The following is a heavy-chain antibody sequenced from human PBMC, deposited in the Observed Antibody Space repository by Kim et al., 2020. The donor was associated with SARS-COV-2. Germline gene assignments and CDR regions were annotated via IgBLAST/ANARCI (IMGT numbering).Heavy chain of an antibody. CDR2: INTNTGNP. CDR1: RYTFTSYA. CDR3: ARGPNPLPAYYDFWSGYSVSLGGYFDL. J-gene: IGHJ2*01. D-gene: IGHD3-3*01. V-gene: IGHV7-4-1*02. Sequence: ASVKVSCKASRYTFTSYAMNWVRQAPGQGLEWMGWINTNTGNPTYAQGFTGRFVFSLDTSVSTAYLQISSLKAEDTAVYYCARGPNPLPAYYDFWSGYSVSLGGYFDLWGRGTLVTVSP.